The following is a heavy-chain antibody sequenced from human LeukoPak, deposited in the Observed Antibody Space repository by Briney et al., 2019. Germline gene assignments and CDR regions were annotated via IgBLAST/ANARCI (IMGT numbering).Heavy chain of an antibody. CDR3: AREGLAAALDY. V-gene: IGHV4-34*01. D-gene: IGHD6-13*01. CDR1: GFTFSDYY. J-gene: IGHJ4*02. CDR2: INHSGST. Sequence: PGGSLRLSCAASGFTFSDYYMSWIRQPPGKGLEWIGEINHSGSTNYNPSLKSRVTISVDTSKNQFSLKLNSVTAADTAVYYCAREGLAAALDYWGQGTLVTVSS.